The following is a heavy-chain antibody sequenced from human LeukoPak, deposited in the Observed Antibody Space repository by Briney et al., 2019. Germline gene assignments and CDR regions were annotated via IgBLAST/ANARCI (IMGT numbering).Heavy chain of an antibody. D-gene: IGHD3-3*01. CDR2: IWYDGTNK. J-gene: IGHJ4*02. CDR3: ARDKIYDFWSGHNFDY. V-gene: IGHV3-33*01. Sequence: GRSLRLSCVASGFIFSSYGMHWVRQAPGKGLEWVAVIWYDGTNKYYGDSVKGRFTISRDNSKNTLYLQINRLRVEDTAVYYRARDKIYDFWSGHNFDYWGQGTLVTVSS. CDR1: GFIFSSYG.